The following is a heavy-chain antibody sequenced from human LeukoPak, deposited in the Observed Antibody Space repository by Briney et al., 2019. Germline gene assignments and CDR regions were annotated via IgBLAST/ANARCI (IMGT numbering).Heavy chain of an antibody. J-gene: IGHJ4*02. Sequence: SETLSLTCSVSGGSISSSSYYWVWIRQPPGKGLEWIGSIYYSGNTYYNPSLKSRVSISLDTSENQFSLKLSSVTAADTAVYYCARRYYYDSSGRDPFDCWGQGTVVTVSS. V-gene: IGHV4-39*01. CDR2: IYYSGNT. CDR1: GGSISSSSYY. CDR3: ARRYYYDSSGRDPFDC. D-gene: IGHD3-22*01.